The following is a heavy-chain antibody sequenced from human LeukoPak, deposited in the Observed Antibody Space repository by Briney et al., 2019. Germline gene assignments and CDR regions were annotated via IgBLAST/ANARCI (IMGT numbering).Heavy chain of an antibody. CDR2: ISYSGST. D-gene: IGHD4-17*01. V-gene: IGHV4-59*08. J-gene: IGHJ3*02. CDR3: TRLLNNDNAGDPDTFDI. CDR1: GDSISRHY. Sequence: SETLSLTCSVSGDSISRHYWSWLRQPPGKGLEWIGYISYSGSTRYNPSFQSRVTISMEMSKTHFSLKLTSVTAADTAVYYCTRLLNNDNAGDPDTFDIWGPGTMVTVS.